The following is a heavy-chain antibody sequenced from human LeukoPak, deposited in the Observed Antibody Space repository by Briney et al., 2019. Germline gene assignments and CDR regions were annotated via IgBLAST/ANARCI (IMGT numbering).Heavy chain of an antibody. J-gene: IGHJ4*02. CDR3: ARDMGELLFDY. V-gene: IGHV3-48*04. Sequence: PGGSLRLSCAASGFTFSSNGMNWVRQAPGKGLEWVSYISATGGTIYYADSVKGRFTISRDNAKNSLYLQMNSLRAEDTAMYYCARDMGELLFDYWGQGTLVTVSS. CDR2: ISATGGTI. D-gene: IGHD1-26*01. CDR1: GFTFSSNG.